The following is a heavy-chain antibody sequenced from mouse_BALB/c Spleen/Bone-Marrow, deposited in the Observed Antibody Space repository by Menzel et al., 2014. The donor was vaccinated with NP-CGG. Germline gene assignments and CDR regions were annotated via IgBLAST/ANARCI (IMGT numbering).Heavy chain of an antibody. J-gene: IGHJ3*01. V-gene: IGHV7-3*02. CDR3: ARDSDWFAY. CDR2: IKTKDNGNTT. Sequence: EVKLVESGGGLVQPGGSLKLSCATSGFTFTNNYMTWVRQPPGKALEWLGFIKTKDNGNTTKYSAKVKVRFTTSRDNSQSILYLQMNTLRAEDSATYYCARDSDWFAYWGQGTLVTVSA. CDR1: GFTFTNNY.